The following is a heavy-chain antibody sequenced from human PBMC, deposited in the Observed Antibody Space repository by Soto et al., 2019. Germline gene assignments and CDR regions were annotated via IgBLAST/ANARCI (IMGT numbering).Heavy chain of an antibody. D-gene: IGHD6-19*01. CDR3: ARDKLGYSSGWYLGYFQH. J-gene: IGHJ1*01. CDR1: GGTFSSYA. CDR2: IIPIFGTA. Sequence: ASVKVSCKASGGTFSSYAISWVRQAPGQGLEWMGGIIPIFGTANYAQKFQGRVTITADESTSTAYMELSSLRSEDTAVYYCARDKLGYSSGWYLGYFQHSGPGTIVIVST. V-gene: IGHV1-69*13.